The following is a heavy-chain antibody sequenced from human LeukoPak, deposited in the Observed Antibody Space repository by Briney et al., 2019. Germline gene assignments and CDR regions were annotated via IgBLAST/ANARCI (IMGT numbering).Heavy chain of an antibody. CDR2: INHSGST. CDR1: GGSFSGYY. Sequence: SETLSLTCAVYGGSFSGYYWSWIRQPPGKGLEWIGEINHSGSTNYNPSLKSRVTISVDTSKNQSSLKLSSVTAGDTAVYYCARGRSRYCSSTSCPTGRYFDYWGQRTLGTVSS. D-gene: IGHD2-2*01. V-gene: IGHV4-34*01. J-gene: IGHJ4*02. CDR3: ARGRSRYCSSTSCPTGRYFDY.